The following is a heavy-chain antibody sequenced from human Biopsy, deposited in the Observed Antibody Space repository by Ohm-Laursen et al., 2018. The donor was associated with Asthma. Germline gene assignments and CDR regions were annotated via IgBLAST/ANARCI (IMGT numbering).Heavy chain of an antibody. V-gene: IGHV3-30-3*01. CDR1: GKHFGSYN. Sequence: SLRLSCSAAGKHFGSYNMHWARQAPGKGLEWVAVITFDGTTQYYGVSVKGRFTISRDSSKNTLYLQMNSLRAEDTAVYYCAREGHEYCSSTSCASFDYWGQGTLVTVSS. CDR3: AREGHEYCSSTSCASFDY. J-gene: IGHJ4*02. CDR2: ITFDGTTQ. D-gene: IGHD2-2*01.